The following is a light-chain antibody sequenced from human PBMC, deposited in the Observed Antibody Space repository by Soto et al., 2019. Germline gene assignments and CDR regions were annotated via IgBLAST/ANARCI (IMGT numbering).Light chain of an antibody. CDR3: AAWDDSLSGYV. Sequence: QSVLTQPPSASGTPGQRVTISCSGSSSNIGSNYVYWYQQLPETAPKLLIYRNNQRPSGVPDRFSGSKSGTSASLAISGLRSEDEADYYCAAWDDSLSGYVFGTGTQLTVL. J-gene: IGLJ1*01. CDR2: RNN. CDR1: SSNIGSNY. V-gene: IGLV1-47*01.